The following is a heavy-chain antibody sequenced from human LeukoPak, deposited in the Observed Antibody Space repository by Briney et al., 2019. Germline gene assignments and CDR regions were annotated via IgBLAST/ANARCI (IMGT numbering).Heavy chain of an antibody. CDR2: IYYSGST. CDR3: ARPRDSSGWYYFGY. J-gene: IGHJ4*02. D-gene: IGHD6-19*01. V-gene: IGHV4-30-4*01. Sequence: SQTLSLTCTVSGGSVSSGDYYWSWIRQPPGKGLEWIGYIYYSGSTYYNPSLKSRVTISVDTSKNQFSLRLSSVTVADTAVYYCARPRDSSGWYYFGYWGQGTLVTVSS. CDR1: GGSVSSGDYY.